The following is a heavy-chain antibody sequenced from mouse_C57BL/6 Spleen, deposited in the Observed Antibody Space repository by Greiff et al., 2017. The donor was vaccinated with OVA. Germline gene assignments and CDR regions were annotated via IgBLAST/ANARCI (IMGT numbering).Heavy chain of an antibody. D-gene: IGHD1-1*01. V-gene: IGHV1-26*01. CDR3: ARSTTVVRGYYYAMDY. CDR1: GYTFTDYY. CDR2: INPNNGGT. J-gene: IGHJ4*01. Sequence: EVQLQQSGPELVKPGASVKISCKASGYTFTDYYMNWVKQSHGKSLEWIGDINPNNGGTSYNQKFKGKATLTVDKSSSTAYMELRSLTSEDSAVYYCARSTTVVRGYYYAMDYWGQGTSVTVSS.